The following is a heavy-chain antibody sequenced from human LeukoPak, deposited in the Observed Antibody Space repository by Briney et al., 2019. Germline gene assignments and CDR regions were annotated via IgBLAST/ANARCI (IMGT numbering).Heavy chain of an antibody. D-gene: IGHD6-13*01. V-gene: IGHV4-34*01. J-gene: IGHJ3*02. Sequence: SEALSLTWAGYGGSFRGYCWGWVRPPPGQGVEWGGEINHSGSTNYHPSLKSRVTISVDTSKNQFSLKLSSVTAADTAVYYCARGSRWTAFDIWGQGTMVTVSS. CDR2: INHSGST. CDR1: GGSFRGYC. CDR3: ARGSRWTAFDI.